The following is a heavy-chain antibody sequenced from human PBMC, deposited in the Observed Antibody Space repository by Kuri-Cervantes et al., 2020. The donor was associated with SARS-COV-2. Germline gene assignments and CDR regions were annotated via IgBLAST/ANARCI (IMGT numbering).Heavy chain of an antibody. D-gene: IGHD2-2*02. Sequence: SETLSLTCAVSGYSITSGYHWGWIRQPPGKGLEWIASIYHSGSTYYNPSLTSRVAMSVDTSKNHFSLELSSVTAADTAVYYCARQGVVVPAAIGDAFDIWGQGTMVTVSS. J-gene: IGHJ3*02. V-gene: IGHV4-38-2*01. CDR1: GYSITSGYH. CDR3: ARQGVVVPAAIGDAFDI. CDR2: IYHSGST.